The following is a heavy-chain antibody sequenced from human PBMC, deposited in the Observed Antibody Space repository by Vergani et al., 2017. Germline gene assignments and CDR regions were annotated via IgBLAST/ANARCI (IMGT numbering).Heavy chain of an antibody. Sequence: QVQLVESGGGVVQPGGSLRLSCAASGFTFSSYGMHWVRQAPGKGLEWVAFIRYDGSNKYYADSVKGRFTISRDNSKNTLYLQMNSLRAEDTAVYYCAKVYGDFDYWGQGTLVTVSS. D-gene: IGHD4-17*01. J-gene: IGHJ4*02. CDR2: IRYDGSNK. CDR3: AKVYGDFDY. CDR1: GFTFSSYG. V-gene: IGHV3-30*02.